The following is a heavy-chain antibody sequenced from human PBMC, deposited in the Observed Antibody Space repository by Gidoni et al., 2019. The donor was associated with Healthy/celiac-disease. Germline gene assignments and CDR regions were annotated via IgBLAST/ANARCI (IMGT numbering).Heavy chain of an antibody. CDR3: ARLSLGYCSGGSCHDY. Sequence: QLQLQESGPGLVKPSETLSLTCTVSGGSISSSSYYWGWIRQPPGKGLEWIGSIYYSGSTYYNPSLKSRVTISVDTSKNQFSLKLSSVTAADTAVYYCARLSLGYCSGGSCHDYWGQGTLVTVSS. V-gene: IGHV4-39*01. CDR1: GGSISSSSYY. J-gene: IGHJ4*02. D-gene: IGHD2-15*01. CDR2: IYYSGST.